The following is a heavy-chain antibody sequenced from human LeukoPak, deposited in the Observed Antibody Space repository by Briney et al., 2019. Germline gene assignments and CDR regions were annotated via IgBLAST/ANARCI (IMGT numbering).Heavy chain of an antibody. Sequence: PGGSLRLSCAASGFTLNSHWMTWVRQAPGKGLEWVANIKHDGSEQYYVDSVKGRFTISRDNSKNTLYLQMNSLRAEDTAVYYCAKDDVGEAVTGPDYWGQGTLVTVSS. CDR1: GFTLNSHW. J-gene: IGHJ4*02. D-gene: IGHD3-16*01. V-gene: IGHV3-7*01. CDR2: IKHDGSEQ. CDR3: AKDDVGEAVTGPDY.